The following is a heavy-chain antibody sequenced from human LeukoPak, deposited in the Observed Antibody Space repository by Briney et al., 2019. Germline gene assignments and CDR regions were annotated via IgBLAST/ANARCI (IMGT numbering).Heavy chain of an antibody. CDR2: IYYSGST. V-gene: IGHV4-59*01. CDR1: GGSISSYY. J-gene: IGHJ4*02. Sequence: PSETLSLTCTVSGGSISSYYWSWIRQPPGKGLEWIGYIYYSGSTNYNPSLKSRVTISVDTSKNQFSLKLSSVTAADTAVYYCARSLPSNSGWYYFDYWGQGTLVTVSS. CDR3: ARSLPSNSGWYYFDY. D-gene: IGHD6-19*01.